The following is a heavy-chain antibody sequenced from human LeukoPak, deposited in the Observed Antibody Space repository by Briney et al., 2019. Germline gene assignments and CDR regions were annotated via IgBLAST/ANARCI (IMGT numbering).Heavy chain of an antibody. CDR1: GGSISSYY. D-gene: IGHD3-22*01. CDR3: VRYLPYYYDSSGYPHWYFDL. V-gene: IGHV4-59*08. CDR2: IYYSGST. Sequence: SETLSLTCTVSGGSISSYYWSWIRQPPGKGLEWIGYIYYSGSTNYNPSLKSRVTISVDTSKNQFSLKLSSVTAADTAVYYCVRYLPYYYDSSGYPHWYFDLWGRGTLVTVSS. J-gene: IGHJ2*01.